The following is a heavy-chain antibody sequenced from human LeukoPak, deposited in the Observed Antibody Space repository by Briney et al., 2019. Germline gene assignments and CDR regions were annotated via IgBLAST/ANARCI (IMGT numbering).Heavy chain of an antibody. D-gene: IGHD3-10*01. V-gene: IGHV5-51*01. Sequence: GESLKISCKGSGYIFGDRWIGWVRQMPGKGLEWMGIIYPDGSDTIYSPSFEGQVTISADKSSSTAYLQWSSLKASDTAMYYCARGAYRSGSSYNSYAMDVWGQGTTVTVSS. J-gene: IGHJ6*02. CDR3: ARGAYRSGSSYNSYAMDV. CDR2: IYPDGSDT. CDR1: GYIFGDRW.